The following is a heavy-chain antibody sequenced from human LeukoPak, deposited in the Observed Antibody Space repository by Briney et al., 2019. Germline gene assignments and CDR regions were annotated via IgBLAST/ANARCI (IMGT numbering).Heavy chain of an antibody. CDR3: ARVMDTAMAWLSFDY. V-gene: IGHV3-66*01. D-gene: IGHD5-18*01. Sequence: GSLSLSCAASRLTVSSNYMSWVRQAPGKGLEWVSVIYSGGSTYYADSVKGRFTISRDNSKNTLYLQMNSLRAEDTAVYYCARVMDTAMAWLSFDYWGQGTLVTVSS. CDR2: IYSGGST. CDR1: RLTVSSNY. J-gene: IGHJ4*02.